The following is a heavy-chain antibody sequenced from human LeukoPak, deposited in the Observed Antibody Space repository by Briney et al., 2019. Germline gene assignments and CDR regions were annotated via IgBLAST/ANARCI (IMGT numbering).Heavy chain of an antibody. Sequence: PGGSLRLSRAASGFTFSSYAMHWVRQAPGKGLEWVAVISYDGSNKYYADSVKGRFTISRDNSKNTLYLQMNSLRAEDTAVYYCASGGPVTTYYYDSSGYYYFDYWGQGTLVTVSS. J-gene: IGHJ4*02. V-gene: IGHV3-30-3*01. CDR3: ASGGPVTTYYYDSSGYYYFDY. CDR2: ISYDGSNK. D-gene: IGHD3-22*01. CDR1: GFTFSSYA.